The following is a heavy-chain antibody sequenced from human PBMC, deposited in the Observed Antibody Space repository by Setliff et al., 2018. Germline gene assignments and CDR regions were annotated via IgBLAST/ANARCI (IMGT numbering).Heavy chain of an antibody. CDR1: GDFMSSHLYF. Sequence: SETLSLTCSVSGDFMSSHLYFWSWIRQPAGKGLEWIGDIYIRGIINCNPSLKSRTTISIDTSKTQFSLILSSVTAADTAMYFCARGRVDSGSYNDLGYFDDWGKGTLVTVSS. V-gene: IGHV4-61*09. CDR2: IYIRGII. CDR3: ARGRVDSGSYNDLGYFDD. J-gene: IGHJ4*02. D-gene: IGHD1-26*01.